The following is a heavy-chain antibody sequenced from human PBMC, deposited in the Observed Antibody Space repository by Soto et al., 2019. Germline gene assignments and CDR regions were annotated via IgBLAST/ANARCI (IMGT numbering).Heavy chain of an antibody. Sequence: ASVKVSCKASGYTFTGYYMHWVRQAPGQGLEWMGWINPNSGGTNYNPSLKSRVTMSLDTSRNQFSLKLSSVTAADTAVYYCTRGPPRVQWFDPWGLGTLVTVSS. V-gene: IGHV1-2*02. CDR1: GYTFTGYY. J-gene: IGHJ5*02. CDR3: TRGPPRVQWFDP. CDR2: INPNSGGT.